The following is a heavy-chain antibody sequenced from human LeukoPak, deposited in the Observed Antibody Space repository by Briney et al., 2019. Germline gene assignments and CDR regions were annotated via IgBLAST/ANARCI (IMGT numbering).Heavy chain of an antibody. D-gene: IGHD3-22*01. Sequence: GGSLRLSCAASGFTFSSYAMSWVRQAPGKGLEWVSAISGSGGSTYYADSVKGRFTISRDNSQNTLYLQMNSLGAEDTAVYYCAKGDYYDSSGAEYFQHWGQGTLVTVSS. CDR3: AKGDYYDSSGAEYFQH. CDR2: ISGSGGST. CDR1: GFTFSSYA. V-gene: IGHV3-23*01. J-gene: IGHJ1*01.